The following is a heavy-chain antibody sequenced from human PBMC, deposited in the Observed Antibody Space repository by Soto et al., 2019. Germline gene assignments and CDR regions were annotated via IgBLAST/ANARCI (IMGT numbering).Heavy chain of an antibody. J-gene: IGHJ5*02. V-gene: IGHV4-34*01. D-gene: IGHD3-3*01. CDR2: INHSGST. CDR1: GGSFSGYY. CDR3: ARSREEITIFGLVIPHGWFDP. Sequence: KTSETLSLTXAVYGGSFSGYYWSWIRQPPGKGLEWIGEINHSGSTNYNPSLKSRVTISVDTSKNQFSLKLSSVTAADTAVYYCARSREEITIFGLVIPHGWFDPWGQGTLVTVSS.